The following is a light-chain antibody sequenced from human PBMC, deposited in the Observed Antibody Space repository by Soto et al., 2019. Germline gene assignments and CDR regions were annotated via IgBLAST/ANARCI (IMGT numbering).Light chain of an antibody. CDR3: QQYNNWPIT. CDR1: QSVRSN. V-gene: IGKV3-15*01. CDR2: SAS. J-gene: IGKJ5*01. Sequence: EIAMAQSPATLSASPGERATISCRASQSVRSNLAWYQQKPGQAPRLLIYSASTRATGIPARFSGSGSGTEFTLSIGSLQSEDFAVYYCQQYNNWPITFGQGTRLEI.